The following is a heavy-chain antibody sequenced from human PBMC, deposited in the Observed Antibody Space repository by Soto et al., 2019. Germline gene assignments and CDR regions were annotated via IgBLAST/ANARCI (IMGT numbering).Heavy chain of an antibody. J-gene: IGHJ3*02. Sequence: QVPLQGSGPGLAKPSQTLSLTCTVSGGPISSGGYFWGWIRQDPGKGLEWIGDGGYSGSTYSNPSLKSRVTISVDTSKNQFSLKLSSVTAADTAVYYCARDILLWFGELPPRAHDAFDIWGQGTMVTVSS. D-gene: IGHD3-10*01. CDR1: GGPISSGGYF. CDR2: GGYSGST. V-gene: IGHV4-31*03. CDR3: ARDILLWFGELPPRAHDAFDI.